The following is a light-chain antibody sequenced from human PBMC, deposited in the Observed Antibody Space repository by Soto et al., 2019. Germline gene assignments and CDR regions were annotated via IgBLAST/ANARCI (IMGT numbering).Light chain of an antibody. J-gene: IGLJ2*01. V-gene: IGLV1-44*01. CDR2: SNN. CDR1: SSNIGSNT. Sequence: QSVLTQPPSASGTPGQRVTISWSGSSSNIGSNTVNWYQQLPGTAPKLLIYSNNQRPSGVPDRFSGSKSGTSASLAISGLPSEDEADYYCAAWDVSLKGVVFGGGTKLTVL. CDR3: AAWDVSLKGVV.